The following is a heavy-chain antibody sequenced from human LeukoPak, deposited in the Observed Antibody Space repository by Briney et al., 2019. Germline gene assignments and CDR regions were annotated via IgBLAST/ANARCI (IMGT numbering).Heavy chain of an antibody. J-gene: IGHJ3*02. CDR2: ISWNSGSI. V-gene: IGHV3-9*01. Sequence: GGSLRLSCAASGFTFDDYAMHWVRHAPGKGLEWVSGISWNSGSIGYADSVKGRFTISRDNAKNSLYLQMNSLRAEDTAVYYCARPTTVAKGAFDIWGQGTMVTVSS. CDR1: GFTFDDYA. D-gene: IGHD4-23*01. CDR3: ARPTTVAKGAFDI.